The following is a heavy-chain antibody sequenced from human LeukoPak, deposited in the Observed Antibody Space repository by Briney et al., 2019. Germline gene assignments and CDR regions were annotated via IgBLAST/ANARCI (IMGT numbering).Heavy chain of an antibody. CDR1: GFPFHDYA. Sequence: PGMALRLAFLASGFPFHDYAVDRGLKAPGKGVEWASRISWNSASIVDPAAVMGRFTISRDNAQNSLYLEMNSMRAEATALYYCAKDTGYSYGHQYYFDYWGQGTLVTVSS. J-gene: IGHJ4*02. D-gene: IGHD5-18*01. CDR2: ISWNSASI. V-gene: IGHV3-9*01. CDR3: AKDTGYSYGHQYYFDY.